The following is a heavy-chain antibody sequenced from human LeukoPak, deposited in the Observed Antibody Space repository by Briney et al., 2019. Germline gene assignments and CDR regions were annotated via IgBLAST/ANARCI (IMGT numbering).Heavy chain of an antibody. CDR2: INHSGST. Sequence: PSETLSLTCAVYGVSFSGYYWSWIRQPPGKGLEWIGEINHSGSTNYNPSLKSRVTISVDTSKARFSLKLSSVTAADTAVYYCARDEEAEMSSPPDCWGQGTLVTVSS. J-gene: IGHJ4*02. CDR1: GVSFSGYY. CDR3: ARDEEAEMSSPPDC. D-gene: IGHD1-14*01. V-gene: IGHV4-34*01.